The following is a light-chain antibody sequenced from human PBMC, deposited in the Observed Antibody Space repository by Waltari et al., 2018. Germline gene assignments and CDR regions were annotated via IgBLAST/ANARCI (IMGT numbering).Light chain of an antibody. CDR1: RSYVGGYNY. CDR3: SSYTSSSTLV. J-gene: IGLJ1*01. CDR2: EVS. Sequence: QSALTQPASVSGSPGQSITLSCTGTRSYVGGYNYVSWYQQHPGKAPKLMIYEVSNRPSGVSNRFSGSKSGNTASLTISGLQAEDEADYYCSSYTSSSTLVFGTGTKVTVL. V-gene: IGLV2-14*01.